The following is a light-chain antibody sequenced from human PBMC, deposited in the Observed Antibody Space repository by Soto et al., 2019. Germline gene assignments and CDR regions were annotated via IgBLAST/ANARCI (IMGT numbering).Light chain of an antibody. J-gene: IGKJ1*01. Sequence: AIQLAQSPSSLSASVGDRVTITCRASQGIRSSLAWFQQKAGNPPKVLIYEASVLETGVSSRFSGSGSGTDFTVSISSLQTEDFATYYCQQFNSYPWTFGQGTTVEVK. CDR1: QGIRSS. CDR2: EAS. V-gene: IGKV1-13*02. CDR3: QQFNSYPWT.